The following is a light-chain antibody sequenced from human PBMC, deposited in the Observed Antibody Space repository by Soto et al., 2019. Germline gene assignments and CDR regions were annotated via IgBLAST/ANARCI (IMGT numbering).Light chain of an antibody. CDR2: NTN. J-gene: IGLJ3*02. CDR1: SGSVSANYY. CDR3: VLYMGSGIWV. Sequence: QTAVTQEASLSVSPGTTVTLTCGLSSGSVSANYYPSWYQQTPGQAPRTLIYNTNTRSSGVPDRFSGSILGNKAALTITGAQADDESDYYCVLYMGSGIWVFGGGTKVTVL. V-gene: IGLV8-61*01.